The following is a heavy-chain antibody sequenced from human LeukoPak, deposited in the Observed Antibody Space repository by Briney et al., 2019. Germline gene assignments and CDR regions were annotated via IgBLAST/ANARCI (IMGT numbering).Heavy chain of an antibody. CDR3: ARIRSPASSSSLDP. V-gene: IGHV4-59*01. Sequence: SSETLSLTCTVSGYSINNYYWSWIRQPPGKGLEWIGHMSNSGTTSYNPSLKSRVTLSVDTSKNQFSLKLTSVTAADTAVYYCARIRSPASSSSLDPWGQGTPVIVSS. D-gene: IGHD6-6*01. CDR1: GYSINNYY. CDR2: MSNSGTT. J-gene: IGHJ5*02.